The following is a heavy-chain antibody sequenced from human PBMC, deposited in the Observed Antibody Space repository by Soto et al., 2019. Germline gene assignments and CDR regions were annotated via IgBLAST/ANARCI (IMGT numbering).Heavy chain of an antibody. CDR1: GFTFSSYA. V-gene: IGHV3-30-3*02. CDR3: AKGLRFMEH. J-gene: IGHJ1*01. D-gene: IGHD1-1*01. CDR2: ISNDGMNT. Sequence: PGGSLRLSCVAPGFTFSSYALHWVRQAPGKGLEWVALISNDGMNTFYADSVKGRMTVSRDKAEKTMYLQMNSLTAEDTAVYYCAKGLRFMEHWGQGTVVTVSS.